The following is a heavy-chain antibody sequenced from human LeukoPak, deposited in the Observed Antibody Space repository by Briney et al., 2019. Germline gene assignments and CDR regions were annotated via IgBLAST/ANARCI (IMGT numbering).Heavy chain of an antibody. CDR2: MNQDGSDT. Sequence: GGSLRLSCAASAVSFSSNDMNWVRHPPGKGLEWVSRMNQDGSDTIYADSVRGRFIDTRDNAENTVFLQMNSPGAEVSDVYYCATVFGYWGQGTLVTVSS. CDR3: ATVFGY. CDR1: AVSFSSND. J-gene: IGHJ4*02. V-gene: IGHV3-74*01.